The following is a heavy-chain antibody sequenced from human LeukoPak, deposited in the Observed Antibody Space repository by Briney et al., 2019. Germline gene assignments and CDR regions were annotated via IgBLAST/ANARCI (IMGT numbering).Heavy chain of an antibody. V-gene: IGHV3-74*03. CDR3: ARLNGAWPDY. D-gene: IGHD2-8*01. CDR2: INSDGSDT. CDR1: GLLLSSHW. J-gene: IGHJ4*02. Sequence: GGSLRLSCTAWGLLLSSHWMHWVRQAPGKGLVWVSRINSDGSDTKYADSVKGRFTMSRDNAKNTLYLQMNSLRAEDTAVYYCARLNGAWPDYWGQGTLVTVSS.